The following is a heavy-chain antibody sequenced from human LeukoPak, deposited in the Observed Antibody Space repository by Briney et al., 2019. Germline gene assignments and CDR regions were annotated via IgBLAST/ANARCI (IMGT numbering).Heavy chain of an antibody. D-gene: IGHD6-19*01. CDR1: GDSVSSNSAA. CDR3: ARQYSSGWSYYYGLDF. J-gene: IGHJ6*02. Sequence: SQTLSLTCAISGDSVSSNSAAWNWIRQSPSRGLEWLGRTYYRSKWYNDYEVSVKSRITINPDTSKNQVSLQLNSVTPEDMAVYYCARQYSSGWSYYYGLDFWGQGNTVTVSS. CDR2: TYYRSKWYN. V-gene: IGHV6-1*01.